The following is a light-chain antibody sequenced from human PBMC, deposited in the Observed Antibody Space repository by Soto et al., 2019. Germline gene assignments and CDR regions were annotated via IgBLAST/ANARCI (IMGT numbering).Light chain of an antibody. CDR2: AAS. CDR1: QAIRND. CDR3: LQDFNYPYT. J-gene: IGKJ2*01. V-gene: IGKV1-6*01. Sequence: AVQVTQSPSSLSASVGDRVTITCRASQAIRNDLGWYQQQPGRAPKLLIYAASTLQSGVPSRFRGSGSGTDFSLTISSLQPEDFETYYCLQDFNYPYTFGQGTKVDIK.